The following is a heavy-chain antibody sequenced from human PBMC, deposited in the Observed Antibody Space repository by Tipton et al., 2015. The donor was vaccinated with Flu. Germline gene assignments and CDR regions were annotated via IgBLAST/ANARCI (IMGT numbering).Heavy chain of an antibody. CDR1: GYSIKSGHY. V-gene: IGHV4-38-2*01. J-gene: IGHJ4*02. CDR3: ARDDYDVLTGNEFDC. CDR2: IHHSGTA. Sequence: LRLSCDVSGYSIKSGHYWGRIRQPPGKGLEWIGSIHHSGTAYYKPSLKSRVTISIDTSMNQFSLKLVSVTAADTAVYYCARDDYDVLTGNEFDCWGQGTLVTVSS. D-gene: IGHD3-9*01.